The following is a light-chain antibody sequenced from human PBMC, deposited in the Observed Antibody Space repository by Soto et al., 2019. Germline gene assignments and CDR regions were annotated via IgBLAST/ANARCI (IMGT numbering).Light chain of an antibody. V-gene: IGKV3-11*01. Sequence: EIVLTHSPATLSLSPCERATLSCRASQSVSSYLAWYQQKPGQAPRLLIYDASNRATGIPARFSGSGSGTDFTLTISSLEPEDFAVYYCQQRNDWRRGTFGQGTRLEIK. CDR1: QSVSSY. J-gene: IGKJ5*01. CDR2: DAS. CDR3: QQRNDWRRGT.